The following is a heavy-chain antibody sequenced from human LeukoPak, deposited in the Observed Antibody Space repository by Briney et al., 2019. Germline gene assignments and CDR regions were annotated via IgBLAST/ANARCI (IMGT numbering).Heavy chain of an antibody. V-gene: IGHV4-59*01. CDR3: ARSPTTDYFDY. J-gene: IGHJ4*02. CDR2: IYYSGST. Sequence: SETLSLTCSVSGGSISNYYWSWIRQPPGKGLEWIGYIYYSGSTNYNPSLKSRVTISVDTSKNQFSLKLSSVTAADTAVYYCARSPTTDYFDYWGQGTLVTVSS. CDR1: GGSISNYY. D-gene: IGHD5-12*01.